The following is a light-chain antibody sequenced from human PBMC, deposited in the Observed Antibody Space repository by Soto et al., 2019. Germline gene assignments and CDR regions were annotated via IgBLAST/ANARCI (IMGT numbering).Light chain of an antibody. V-gene: IGLV2-11*01. CDR2: DVS. CDR3: CSYAGSYYV. CDR1: SSDVGGYNY. Sequence: QYVLTQPRSVSGSPGQSVTISCTGTSSDVGGYNYVSWYQQHPGKAPKLMIYDVSKRPSGVPDRFSGSKSGNTASLTISGLQAEDEADYYCCSYAGSYYVFGTWTKLTVL. J-gene: IGLJ1*01.